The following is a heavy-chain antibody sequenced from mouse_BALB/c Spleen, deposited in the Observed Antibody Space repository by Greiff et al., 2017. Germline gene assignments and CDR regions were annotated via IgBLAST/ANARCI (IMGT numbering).Heavy chain of an antibody. J-gene: IGHJ1*01. CDR3: ARRESYYGYDGGFDV. D-gene: IGHD2-9*01. Sequence: QVTLKVSGPGILQPSQTLSLTCSFSGFSLSTSGMGVSWIRQPSGKGLEWLAHIYWDDDKRYNPSLKSRLTISKDTSSNQVFLKITSVDTADTATYYCARRESYYGYDGGFDVWGAGTTVTVSS. CDR2: IYWDDDK. V-gene: IGHV8-12*01. CDR1: GFSLSTSGMG.